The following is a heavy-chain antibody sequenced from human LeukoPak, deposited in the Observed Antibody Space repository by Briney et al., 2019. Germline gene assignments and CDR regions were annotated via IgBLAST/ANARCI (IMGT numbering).Heavy chain of an antibody. CDR1: GFTFTSYW. J-gene: IGHJ4*02. D-gene: IGHD3-16*02. Sequence: PGGSLRLSCAASGFTFTSYWMSWVRQAPGKGLEWVANIKQDGSEKYYVDSVKGRFTISRDNAKNSLYLQINSLRAEDTAVYYCARTSSTFGGVIVSFDYWGQGTLVTVSS. V-gene: IGHV3-7*01. CDR3: ARTSSTFGGVIVSFDY. CDR2: IKQDGSEK.